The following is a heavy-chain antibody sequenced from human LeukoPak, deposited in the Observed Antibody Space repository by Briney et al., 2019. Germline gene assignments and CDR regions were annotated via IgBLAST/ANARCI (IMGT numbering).Heavy chain of an antibody. Sequence: GASVKVSCKASGGTFSSYAISWVRQAPGQGLEWMGRIIPIFGTANYARKFQGRVTITTDESTSTAYMELSSLRSEDTAVYYCARGYCSSTSCYEGGYFDYWGQGTLVTVPS. V-gene: IGHV1-69*05. CDR1: GGTFSSYA. CDR2: IIPIFGTA. J-gene: IGHJ4*02. D-gene: IGHD2-2*01. CDR3: ARGYCSSTSCYEGGYFDY.